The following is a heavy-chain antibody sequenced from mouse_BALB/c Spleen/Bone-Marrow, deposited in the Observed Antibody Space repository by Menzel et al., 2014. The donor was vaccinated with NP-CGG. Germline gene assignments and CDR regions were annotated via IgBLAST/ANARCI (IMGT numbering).Heavy chain of an antibody. V-gene: IGHV5-17*02. J-gene: IGHJ2*01. CDR2: ISSGSSTI. D-gene: IGHD1-1*01. CDR1: GFTFSSFA. CDR3: ARSGSSSGYFDY. Sequence: EVHLQQSGGGLVQPGGSRKLSCAASGFTFSSFAMHWVRQAPEKGLEWVAYISSGSSTIYYADTVMGRFTISRDNPKNTLFLQMTSLRSEDTAMYYCARSGSSSGYFDYWGQGTTLTVSS.